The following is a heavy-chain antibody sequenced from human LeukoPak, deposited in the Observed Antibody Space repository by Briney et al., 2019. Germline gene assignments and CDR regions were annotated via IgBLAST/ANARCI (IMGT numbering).Heavy chain of an antibody. V-gene: IGHV3-64D*06. J-gene: IGHJ4*02. Sequence: PGGSLSLSCSASGFTFSSSSMHWVRQVPGKGLEYVAAISSNGGDSYYADSVKGRFTISRDNSKNTLYLQMSSLRVEDTALYYCVREGRYCGGGSCFWGQGTLVTVSS. CDR1: GFTFSSSS. D-gene: IGHD2-15*01. CDR2: ISSNGGDS. CDR3: VREGRYCGGGSCF.